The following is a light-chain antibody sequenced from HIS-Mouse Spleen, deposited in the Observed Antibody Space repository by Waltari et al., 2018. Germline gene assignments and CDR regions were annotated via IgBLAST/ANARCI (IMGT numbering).Light chain of an antibody. J-gene: IGLJ2*01. Sequence: SYELTQPPSVSVSPGQTARITCPGDALPKKNAYSYQQKSGQAPVLVIYEDSKRPSGIPERFSGSSSGTMATLTISGAQVEDEADYYCYSTDSSGNHRVFGGGTKLTVL. CDR1: ALPKKN. CDR2: EDS. V-gene: IGLV3-10*01. CDR3: YSTDSSGNHRV.